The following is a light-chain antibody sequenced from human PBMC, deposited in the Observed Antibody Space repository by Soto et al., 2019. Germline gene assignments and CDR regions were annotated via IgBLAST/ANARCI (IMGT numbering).Light chain of an antibody. J-gene: IGLJ1*01. CDR2: QNN. Sequence: SYELTRPPSVSVSPGQTASITCSGDKLGDRYACWYQQKPGQSPVLVIYQNNKRPSGIPERFSGSNSGNTATLTISRTQAMAEPHYFCQAWGSSTGVFGPGTKLTVL. CDR1: KLGDRY. CDR3: QAWGSSTGV. V-gene: IGLV3-1*01.